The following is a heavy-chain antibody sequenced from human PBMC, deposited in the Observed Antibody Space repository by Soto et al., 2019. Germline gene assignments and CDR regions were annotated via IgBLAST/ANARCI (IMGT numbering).Heavy chain of an antibody. CDR3: ARGATIFGVASRGFDP. Sequence: GGSLRLSCAASGFTFSSYAMHWVRQAPGKGLVWVSRINSDGSSTSYADSVKGRFTISRDSAKNTLYLQMNSLRAEDTAVYYCARGATIFGVASRGFDPWGQGTLVT. CDR2: INSDGSST. D-gene: IGHD3-3*01. CDR1: GFTFSSYA. J-gene: IGHJ5*02. V-gene: IGHV3-74*01.